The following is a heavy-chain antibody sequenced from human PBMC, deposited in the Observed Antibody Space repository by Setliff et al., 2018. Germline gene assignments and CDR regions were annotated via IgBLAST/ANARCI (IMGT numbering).Heavy chain of an antibody. Sequence: SETLSLTCTVSGGSISTYNYYWGWIRQPPGKGLERIGSINYSGKTYYNPSLRSRLTISVDTSENQFSLKLSSVPAADTAVYYCARNNTGLNTFDYWGQGTLVTVSS. CDR2: INYSGKT. V-gene: IGHV4-39*01. J-gene: IGHJ4*02. CDR1: GGSISTYNYY. CDR3: ARNNTGLNTFDY. D-gene: IGHD2-8*02.